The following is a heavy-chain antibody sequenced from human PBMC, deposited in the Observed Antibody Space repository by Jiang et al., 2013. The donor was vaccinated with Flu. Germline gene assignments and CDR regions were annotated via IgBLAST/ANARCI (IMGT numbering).Heavy chain of an antibody. CDR3: ARDSLHDYGDYGPRFFDY. V-gene: IGHV4-61*01. J-gene: IGHJ4*02. CDR1: GGSVSSGSYY. Sequence: ETLSLTCTVSGGSVSSGSYYWSWIRQPPGKGLEWIGYIYYSGSTNYNPSLKSRVTISVDTSKNQFSLKLSSVTAADTAVYYCARDSLHDYGDYGPRFFDYWGQGTLVTVSS. CDR2: IYYSGST. D-gene: IGHD4-17*01.